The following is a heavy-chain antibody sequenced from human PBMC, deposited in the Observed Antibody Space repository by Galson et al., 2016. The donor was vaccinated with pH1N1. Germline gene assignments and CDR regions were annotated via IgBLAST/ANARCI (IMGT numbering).Heavy chain of an antibody. Sequence: QSGAEVKKPGESLKISCQASGYTFTTYWIGWVRQMPGKGLEWMGIIYPGDSETKYSPSFEGQVTFSVDKSKNTAYLHWSSLKASDTAIYYCARRSTELGLDYWGQG. J-gene: IGHJ4*02. CDR3: ARRSTELGLDY. D-gene: IGHD2/OR15-2a*01. V-gene: IGHV5-51*03. CDR1: GYTFTTYW. CDR2: IYPGDSET.